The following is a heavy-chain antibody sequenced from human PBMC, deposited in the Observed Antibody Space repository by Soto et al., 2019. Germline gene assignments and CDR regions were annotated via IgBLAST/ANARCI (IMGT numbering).Heavy chain of an antibody. D-gene: IGHD1-7*01. J-gene: IGHJ4*02. CDR1: GFTFSSYS. Sequence: GGSLSLSCAASGFTFSSYSMNWVRQAPGKGLEWVSSISSSSSYIYYADSVKGRFTISRDNAKNTLYPQMSSLRAEDTALYYCAKNQERELPRVIDFWGQGTLVTVSS. CDR2: ISSSSSYI. V-gene: IGHV3-21*04. CDR3: AKNQERELPRVIDF.